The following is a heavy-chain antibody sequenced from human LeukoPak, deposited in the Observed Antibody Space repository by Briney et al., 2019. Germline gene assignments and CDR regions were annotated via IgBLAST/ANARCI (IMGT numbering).Heavy chain of an antibody. Sequence: GGSLRLSCAGSGFRFSSYGMHWVRQAPGKGLEWVAVVSYDGSHKNYADCVKGRFTISRDNSKNTLYLQMNSLRAEDTAVYYCAKDGSSGWYYYYFYMDVWGKGTTVTVSS. J-gene: IGHJ6*03. CDR1: GFRFSSYG. CDR2: VSYDGSHK. V-gene: IGHV3-30*18. CDR3: AKDGSSGWYYYYFYMDV. D-gene: IGHD6-19*01.